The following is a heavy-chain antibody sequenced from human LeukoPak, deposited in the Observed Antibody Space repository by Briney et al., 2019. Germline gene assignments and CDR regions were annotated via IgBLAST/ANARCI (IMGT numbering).Heavy chain of an antibody. V-gene: IGHV3-30*02. CDR1: GFTFSSYG. Sequence: GGSLRLSCAASGFTFSSYGMHWVRQAPGKGLEWVAFIRYDGSNKYYADSVKGRFTISRDNSKNTLYLQMNSLRAEDTAVYYCAKSLGFWSGYREGEPDYWGQGTLVTVSS. CDR2: IRYDGSNK. J-gene: IGHJ4*02. CDR3: AKSLGFWSGYREGEPDY. D-gene: IGHD3-3*01.